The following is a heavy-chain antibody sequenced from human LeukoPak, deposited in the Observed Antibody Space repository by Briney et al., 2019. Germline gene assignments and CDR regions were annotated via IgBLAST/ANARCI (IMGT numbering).Heavy chain of an antibody. D-gene: IGHD5-12*01. CDR1: GGSISSSSYY. J-gene: IGHJ4*02. CDR2: MYYSGNT. Sequence: SETLSLTCTVSGGSISSSSYYWGWIRQPPGKGLEWIGSMYYSGNTYHNPSLKSRVTISVDTSKNQFSLKLSSVTAADTAVYYCARGYSGYSVAYWGQGTLVTVSS. V-gene: IGHV4-39*01. CDR3: ARGYSGYSVAY.